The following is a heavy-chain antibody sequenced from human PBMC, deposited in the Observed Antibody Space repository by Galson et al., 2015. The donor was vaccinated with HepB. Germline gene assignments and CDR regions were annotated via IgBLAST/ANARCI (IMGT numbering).Heavy chain of an antibody. CDR1: GYTLSEIS. CDR2: FDPEDGET. J-gene: IGHJ6*02. V-gene: IGHV1-24*01. Sequence: SVKVSCKVSGYTLSEISLHWVRQAPGKGLEWMGGFDPEDGETTYAQNFQGRVTLTEETSTDTAYMDLSSLRSADTAVYYCVTDYILYGFDVWGQGTTVTVSS. CDR3: VTDYILYGFDV.